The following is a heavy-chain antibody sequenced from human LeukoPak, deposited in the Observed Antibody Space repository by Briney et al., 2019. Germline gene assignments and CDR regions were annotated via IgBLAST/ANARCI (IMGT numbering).Heavy chain of an antibody. CDR3: ARGPIIDIVIVPAADDYYYMDV. D-gene: IGHD2-2*01. J-gene: IGHJ6*03. V-gene: IGHV1-18*01. CDR2: ISAYNGNT. Sequence: ASVKVSCKASGYTFTSYGISWVRQAPGQGLEWMGWISAYNGNTNYAQKLQGRVTMTTDTSTSTAYMELRSLRSDDTAVYYCARGPIIDIVIVPAADDYYYMDVWGKGTTVTVSS. CDR1: GYTFTSYG.